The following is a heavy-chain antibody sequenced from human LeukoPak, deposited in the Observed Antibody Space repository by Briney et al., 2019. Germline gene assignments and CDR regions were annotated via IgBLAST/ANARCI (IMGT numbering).Heavy chain of an antibody. J-gene: IGHJ6*02. CDR3: AKDILKQLWLLGLPRGSYGMDV. D-gene: IGHD5-18*01. CDR2: ISGDGGST. V-gene: IGHV3-43*02. Sequence: PTGGSLRLSCAASGFTFDDYAMHWVRQAPGKGLEWVSLISGDGGSTYYADSVKGRFTISRDNSKNSLYLQMNSLRTEDTALYYCAKDILKQLWLLGLPRGSYGMDVWGQGTTVTVSS. CDR1: GFTFDDYA.